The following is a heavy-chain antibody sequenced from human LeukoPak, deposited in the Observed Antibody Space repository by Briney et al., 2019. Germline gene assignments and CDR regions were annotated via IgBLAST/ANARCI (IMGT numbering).Heavy chain of an antibody. CDR3: LRDEVGATTEFDY. J-gene: IGHJ4*02. CDR1: GGSISSSNW. Sequence: SETLSLTCAVSGGSISSSNWWSWVRQPPGKGLEWIGEIYHSGSTNYNPSLKSRVTISVDTSKNQFSLKLSSVTAADTAVYYCLRDEVGATTEFDYWGQGTLVTVAS. CDR2: IYHSGST. D-gene: IGHD1-26*01. V-gene: IGHV4-4*02.